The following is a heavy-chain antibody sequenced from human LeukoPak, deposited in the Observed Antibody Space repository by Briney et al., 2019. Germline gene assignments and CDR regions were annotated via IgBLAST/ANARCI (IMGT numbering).Heavy chain of an antibody. D-gene: IGHD3-16*02. V-gene: IGHV4-34*01. Sequence: PSETLSLTCAVYGGSFSGYYWSWIRQPPGKGLEWIGEINHSGSTNYNPSLKSRVTISVDTSKNQFSLKLSSVTAADTAVYYCARGRLYDYVWGSYRSPPNYFDYWGQGTLVTVSS. J-gene: IGHJ4*02. CDR2: INHSGST. CDR1: GGSFSGYY. CDR3: ARGRLYDYVWGSYRSPPNYFDY.